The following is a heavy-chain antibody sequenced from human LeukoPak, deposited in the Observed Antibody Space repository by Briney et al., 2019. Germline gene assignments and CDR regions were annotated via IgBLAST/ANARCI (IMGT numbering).Heavy chain of an antibody. J-gene: IGHJ4*02. V-gene: IGHV4-34*01. CDR2: LNHSGST. D-gene: IGHD3-10*01. CDR1: GGSSTVYY. Sequence: SETLSLTCAVYGGSSTVYYWRCIPQTPGGRLEWIAELNHSGSTNYNPSLKSRVTISVDTSKNQFSLKLSSVTAADTAVYYCARGKRPFYGSGSYVDYWGQGTLVTVSS. CDR3: ARGKRPFYGSGSYVDY.